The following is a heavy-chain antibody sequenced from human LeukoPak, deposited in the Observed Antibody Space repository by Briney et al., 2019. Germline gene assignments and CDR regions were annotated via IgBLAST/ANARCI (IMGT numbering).Heavy chain of an antibody. J-gene: IGHJ4*02. D-gene: IGHD6-19*01. CDR1: GYTFTNYG. CDR2: ISAYTGNT. Sequence: ASVKVSCKASGYTFTNYGINWVRQAPGPGLEWMGWISAYTGNTNYAQKFQGRGTMTTDTSTSTAYMELRSLRSDDTAVYYCARMMSIPVAGHGPLFDYWGQGTLVTVSS. V-gene: IGHV1-18*01. CDR3: ARMMSIPVAGHGPLFDY.